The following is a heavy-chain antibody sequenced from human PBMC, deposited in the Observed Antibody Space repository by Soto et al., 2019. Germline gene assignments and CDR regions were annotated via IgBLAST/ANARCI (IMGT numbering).Heavy chain of an antibody. D-gene: IGHD5-12*01. CDR2: INPNTGDT. CDR3: AREKGYDLDY. Sequence: ASVKVSCKASGYTFTDYHIHWVRQAPGQGLEWLARINPNTGDTNSAQNFQGRVSVTWNTSTSTAYMELNSLTSDDTAAYYCAREKGYDLDYWGQGTLVTVS. CDR1: GYTFTDYH. J-gene: IGHJ4*02. V-gene: IGHV1-2*06.